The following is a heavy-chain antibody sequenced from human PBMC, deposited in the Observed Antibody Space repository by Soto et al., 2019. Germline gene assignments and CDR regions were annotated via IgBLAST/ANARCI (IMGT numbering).Heavy chain of an antibody. CDR2: ISAYNGNT. J-gene: IGHJ4*02. D-gene: IGHD3-16*01. Sequence: ASVKVSCKASGYTFTNYAIHWVRQAPGQGLEWMGWISAYNGNTNYAQNFQGRVTMTTDTSTSTAYMELRSLGSDDTAVYYCARGGTPIGYWGQGTLVTVSS. V-gene: IGHV1-18*01. CDR1: GYTFTNYA. CDR3: ARGGTPIGY.